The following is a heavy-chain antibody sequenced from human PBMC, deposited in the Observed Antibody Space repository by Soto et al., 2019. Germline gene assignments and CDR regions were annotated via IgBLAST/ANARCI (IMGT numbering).Heavy chain of an antibody. CDR2: INHSGTT. V-gene: IGHV4-34*01. CDR3: ARNLRYDFAT. Sequence: QVQLQQWGAGLLKPSETLFLTCAVYGGSFSGFYWTWIRQPPGKGLEWIGEINHSGTTNYNPSLKSRVTISLDRSKNQFSLKMTSVTAADTAVYFCARNLRYDFATCGHGTLVSVSS. J-gene: IGHJ5*01. D-gene: IGHD3-3*01. CDR1: GGSFSGFY.